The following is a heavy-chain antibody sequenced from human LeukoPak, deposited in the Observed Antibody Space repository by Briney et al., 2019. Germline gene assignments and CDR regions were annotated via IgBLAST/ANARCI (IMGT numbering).Heavy chain of an antibody. J-gene: IGHJ5*02. D-gene: IGHD3-22*01. CDR2: INHSGST. CDR1: GGSFSGYY. V-gene: IGHV4-34*01. CDR3: ARSTLHYYDSSGYHNWFDP. Sequence: PSETLSLTCAVYGGSFSGYYWSWIRQPPGKGLEWIGEINHSGSTNYNPSLKSRVTISVDTSKNQFSLKLSSVTAADTAVYYCARSTLHYYDSSGYHNWFDPWGQGTLVTVSS.